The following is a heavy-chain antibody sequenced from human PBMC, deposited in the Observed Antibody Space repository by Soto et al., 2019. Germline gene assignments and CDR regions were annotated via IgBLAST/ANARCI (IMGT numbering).Heavy chain of an antibody. Sequence: EVQLLESGGGLVQPGGSLRLSCTASEFTFSNYAMSWVRQAPGKGLEWVAAIRTSGAGAGTHYADSVKGRFTISRDNSKNTLYVQMNSLRAEDTGVYYCTRCAVLSTTSGGWRNWFDPWGQGTLVTVSS. CDR2: IRTSGAGAGT. CDR1: EFTFSNYA. V-gene: IGHV3-23*01. J-gene: IGHJ5*02. D-gene: IGHD3-10*01. CDR3: TRCAVLSTTSGGWRNWFDP.